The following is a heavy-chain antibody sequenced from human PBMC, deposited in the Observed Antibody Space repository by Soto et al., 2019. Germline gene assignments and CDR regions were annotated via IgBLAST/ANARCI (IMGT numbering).Heavy chain of an antibody. J-gene: IGHJ4*02. Sequence: SETLSLTCAVYGGSFSGYYWSWIRQPPGKGLEWIGEINHSGSTDYNPSLKSRVTISVDTSKNQFSLKLSSVTAADTAVYYCGRELYDFWSGYQYFDYWGQGTLVTVSS. CDR3: GRELYDFWSGYQYFDY. CDR1: GGSFSGYY. D-gene: IGHD3-3*01. CDR2: INHSGST. V-gene: IGHV4-34*01.